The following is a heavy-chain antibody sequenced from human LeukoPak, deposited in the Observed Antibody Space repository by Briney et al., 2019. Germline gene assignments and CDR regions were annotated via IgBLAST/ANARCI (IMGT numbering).Heavy chain of an antibody. V-gene: IGHV4-59*01. CDR1: GGSISSYS. CDR2: VYHSGSI. CDR3: VSSYGGYVLDY. D-gene: IGHD5-12*01. Sequence: SDTMSLTYTAAGGSISSYSRHWLQQPPGQGLPGIGRVYHSGSINYNPSLKSRVTISVDTSKNQFSLNLSSVTAADTAVYYCVSSYGGYVLDYWGQGTLVIVSS. J-gene: IGHJ4*02.